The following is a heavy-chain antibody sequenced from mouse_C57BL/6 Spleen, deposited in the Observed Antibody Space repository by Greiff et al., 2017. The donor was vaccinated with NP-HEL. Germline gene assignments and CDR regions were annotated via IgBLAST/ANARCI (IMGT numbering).Heavy chain of an antibody. CDR3: ARSHFSAIIFGVYFYY. Sequence: VQLQQSGPELVKPGASVKMSCKASGYTFTDYNMHWVKQSHGKSLEWIGYINPNNGGTSYNQKFKGKATLTVNKSSSTAYMELRSLTSEDYAVYFCARSHFSAIIFGVYFYYWGQGTPLTLSS. CDR1: GYTFTDYN. CDR2: INPNNGGT. D-gene: IGHD1-1*01. J-gene: IGHJ2*01. V-gene: IGHV1-22*01.